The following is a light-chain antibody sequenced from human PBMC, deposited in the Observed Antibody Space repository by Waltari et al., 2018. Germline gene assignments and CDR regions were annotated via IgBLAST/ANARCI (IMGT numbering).Light chain of an antibody. V-gene: IGLV3-21*02. J-gene: IGLJ3*02. CDR3: QLWDSRSNHLV. CDR1: NIERKS. Sequence: SYVVTQPPSGSVAPGQTATIPVEGDNIERKSVHWYQQKAGQAPVLVVYDDSDRPPGIPARLSGSNSGNTATLTIRRVEAGDEADYYCQLWDSRSNHLVFGGGTKLTVL. CDR2: DDS.